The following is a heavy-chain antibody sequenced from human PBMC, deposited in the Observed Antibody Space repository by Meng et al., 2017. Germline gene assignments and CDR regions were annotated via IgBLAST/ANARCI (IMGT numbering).Heavy chain of an antibody. CDR3: ARDEDISAAGKLFGDY. CDR1: CMTLPVNW. Sequence: QGQLVQPGAGVKHPGDPVTCSCTASCMTLPVNWLNWVRRAPGQGLEWMGRINPKSGDTNYAQRFQGRVTMTGDTTISTAYMELSGLRSDDTAMYYCARDEDISAAGKLFGDYWGQGTLVTVSS. J-gene: IGHJ4*02. CDR2: INPKSGDT. V-gene: IGHV1-2*06. D-gene: IGHD6-13*01.